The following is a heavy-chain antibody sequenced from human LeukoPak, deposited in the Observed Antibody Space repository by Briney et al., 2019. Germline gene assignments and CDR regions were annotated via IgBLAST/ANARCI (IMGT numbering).Heavy chain of an antibody. CDR1: GFTFSSYG. Sequence: GGSLRLSCAASGFTFSSYGMHWVRQAPGKGLEWVAVISYDGSNKYYADSVKGRFTISRDNSKNTLYLQMNSLRAEDTAVYYCARNLYDSSGSMGIYTFDYWGQGTLVTVSS. V-gene: IGHV3-30*03. CDR2: ISYDGSNK. D-gene: IGHD3-22*01. J-gene: IGHJ4*02. CDR3: ARNLYDSSGSMGIYTFDY.